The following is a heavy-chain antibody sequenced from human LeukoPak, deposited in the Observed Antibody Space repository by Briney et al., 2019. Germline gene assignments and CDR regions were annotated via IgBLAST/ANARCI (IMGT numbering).Heavy chain of an antibody. Sequence: TSETLSLTCTVSGGSISSSSYYWGWIRQPPGKGLEWIGSIYYSGSTYYNPSLKSRVTISVDTSKNQFSLKLSSVTAADTAVYYCARMWRAMVRGVNPPGDYWGQGTLVTVSS. J-gene: IGHJ4*02. CDR2: IYYSGST. V-gene: IGHV4-39*07. CDR1: GGSISSSSYY. D-gene: IGHD3-10*01. CDR3: ARMWRAMVRGVNPPGDY.